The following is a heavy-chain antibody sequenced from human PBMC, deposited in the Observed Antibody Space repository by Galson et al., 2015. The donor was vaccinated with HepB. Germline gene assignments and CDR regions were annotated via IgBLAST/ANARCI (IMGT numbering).Heavy chain of an antibody. CDR3: ARHNSSSQIYYYNGMDV. V-gene: IGHV3-23*01. CDR1: GFTFSSYA. Sequence: SLRLSCAASGFTFSSYAMSWVRQAPGKGLEWVSAISGTVGSTYSADSVKGRFTISRDNSKNTLYLQMNSLRAEDMAVYYCARHNSSSQIYYYNGMDVWGQGTTVTVSS. D-gene: IGHD6-13*01. J-gene: IGHJ6*02. CDR2: ISGTVGST.